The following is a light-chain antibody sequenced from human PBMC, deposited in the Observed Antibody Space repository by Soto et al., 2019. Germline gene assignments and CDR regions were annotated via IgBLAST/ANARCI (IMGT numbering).Light chain of an antibody. J-gene: IGLJ1*01. CDR1: SSDVGAYNY. V-gene: IGLV2-14*01. Sequence: QSVLTQPASMSGSPGQSITISCTGTSSDVGAYNYVSWYQHHPGKVPKLLIYEVTNRPSGVSDRFSGSKSGNTASLTISGLQAEHEADYYCSSKRDSSTLFVFGTGTKGAVL. CDR2: EVT. CDR3: SSKRDSSTLFV.